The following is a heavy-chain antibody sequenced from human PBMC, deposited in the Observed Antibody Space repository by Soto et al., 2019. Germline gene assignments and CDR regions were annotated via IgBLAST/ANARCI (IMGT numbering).Heavy chain of an antibody. CDR3: AKFFVETGGSSGWPWSFHY. CDR1: GFTFSSYA. J-gene: IGHJ4*02. Sequence: EVQLLESGGGLVQPGRSLRLSCAASGFTFSSYAMSWVRQAPGKGLEWVSAISGSGGTTYYADSVKGRFTISRDNSKNTLFLQMNSLRAEDTAVNYCAKFFVETGGSSGWPWSFHYWGQGTLVTVSS. D-gene: IGHD6-25*01. V-gene: IGHV3-23*01. CDR2: ISGSGGTT.